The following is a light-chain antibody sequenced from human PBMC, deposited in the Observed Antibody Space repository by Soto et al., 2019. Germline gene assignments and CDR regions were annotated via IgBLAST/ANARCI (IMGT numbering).Light chain of an antibody. J-gene: IGLJ1*01. CDR2: LNSDGSH. CDR1: SGHSSYA. Sequence: QPVLTQSPSASASLGASVKLTCTLSSGHSSYAIAWHQQQPEKGPRYLMKLNSDGSHSKGDGIPDRFSGSSPGAERYLTISSLQSEDEADYYCQTWGTGPFVFGTGTKLTVL. V-gene: IGLV4-69*01. CDR3: QTWGTGPFV.